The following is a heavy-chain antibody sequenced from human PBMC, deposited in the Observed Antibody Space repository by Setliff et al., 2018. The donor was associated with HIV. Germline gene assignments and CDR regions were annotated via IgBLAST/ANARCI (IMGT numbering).Heavy chain of an antibody. Sequence: VASVKVSCKASGYTFTDYYMHWVRQAPGQGLEWMGWINPNSGGTNFAQKFQGWVTMTRDTSISTAYMELSRLRSDDTAVYYCARGSSWYWGYYYGMDVWGQGTTVT. CDR3: ARGSSWYWGYYYGMDV. V-gene: IGHV1-2*04. D-gene: IGHD6-13*01. CDR2: INPNSGGT. CDR1: GYTFTDYY. J-gene: IGHJ6*02.